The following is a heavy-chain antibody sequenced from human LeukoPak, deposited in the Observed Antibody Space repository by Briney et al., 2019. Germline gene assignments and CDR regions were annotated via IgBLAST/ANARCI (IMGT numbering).Heavy chain of an antibody. D-gene: IGHD4-17*01. J-gene: IGHJ6*02. CDR3: AKGGTVTTWDYYYGMDV. V-gene: IGHV3-9*01. CDR1: GFTFDDYA. Sequence: GGSLRLSCAASGFTFDDYAMHWVRQAPGKDLEWVSGISWNSGSIGYADSVKGRFTISRDNAKNSLYLQMNSLRAVDTALYYCAKGGTVTTWDYYYGMDVWGQGTTVTVSS. CDR2: ISWNSGSI.